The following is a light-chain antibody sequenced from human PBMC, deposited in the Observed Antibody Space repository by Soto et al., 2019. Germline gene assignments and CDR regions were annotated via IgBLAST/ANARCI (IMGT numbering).Light chain of an antibody. V-gene: IGKV1-39*01. Sequence: DIQMTQSPSSLSAAIGDRVTITCRASQSIKNYLNWYQHKPGAAPKLLIFGASNLESGVPSRFSGSGSGTEFTLSISSLQPDDFATYYCQQYSDSSGAFGQGTKVDIK. CDR1: QSIKNY. CDR2: GAS. J-gene: IGKJ1*01. CDR3: QQYSDSSGA.